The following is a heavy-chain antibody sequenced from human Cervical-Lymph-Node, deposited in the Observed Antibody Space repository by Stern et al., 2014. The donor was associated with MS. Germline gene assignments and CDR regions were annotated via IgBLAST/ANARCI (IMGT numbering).Heavy chain of an antibody. V-gene: IGHV3-30*03. CDR3: ARDYEDTSMLFDH. D-gene: IGHD2-8*01. Sequence: VQLVESGGAVVQPGRSLRLSCAASGFTFSSYGMHWVRQAPGKGLEWVTVSSYDGNHKYYAASVKCRVTISRDNSKNTLHLQMNSVTPDDTAIYYCARDYEDTSMLFDHWGQGTLVTVSS. CDR2: SSYDGNHK. J-gene: IGHJ4*02. CDR1: GFTFSSYG.